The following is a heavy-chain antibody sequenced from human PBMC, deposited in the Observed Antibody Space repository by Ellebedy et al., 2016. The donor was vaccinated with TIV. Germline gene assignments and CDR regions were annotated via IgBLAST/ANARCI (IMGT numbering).Heavy chain of an antibody. Sequence: GESLKISCTASGFTFSSYGMTWVRQAPGKGLEWVSFISGSDGGTYYVDSVKGRFTISRDNSKTTLYLQMNSLRAEDTAIYYCAKGKDGWFDSWGQGNLVTVSS. V-gene: IGHV3-23*01. CDR1: GFTFSSYG. J-gene: IGHJ5*01. CDR3: AKGKDGWFDS. D-gene: IGHD2-15*01. CDR2: ISGSDGGT.